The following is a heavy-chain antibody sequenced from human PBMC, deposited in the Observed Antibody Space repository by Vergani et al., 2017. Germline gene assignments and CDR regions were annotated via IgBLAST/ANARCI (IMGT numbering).Heavy chain of an antibody. CDR1: GYTFVNHP. CDR2: ISPYNHKT. V-gene: IGHV1-18*04. D-gene: IGHD5-24*01. J-gene: IGHJ4*02. Sequence: HAQLGLSDSEVKKPGDSVTLSCKTSGYTFVNHPITWVRQAPGQGLEWMGWISPYNHKTLYSQKVEGRVTMTSDTSSSTVFLELGRLTSDDTAIYYCERSQMATNDFDLWGRGTLVTVSS. CDR3: ERSQMATNDFDL.